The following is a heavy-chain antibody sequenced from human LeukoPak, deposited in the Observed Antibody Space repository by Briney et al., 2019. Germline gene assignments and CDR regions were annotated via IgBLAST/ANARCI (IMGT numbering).Heavy chain of an antibody. V-gene: IGHV1-2*02. Sequence: GASVKVSCKASGYTFSDHYIHWVRQAPGQGLEWMGWINPNSGGTNYAQKFQGRVTMTRDTSISTVYMELSRLRSDDTAVYYCARDHTVVGSVANWFDPWGQGTLVTVSS. D-gene: IGHD4-23*01. J-gene: IGHJ5*02. CDR3: ARDHTVVGSVANWFDP. CDR2: INPNSGGT. CDR1: GYTFSDHY.